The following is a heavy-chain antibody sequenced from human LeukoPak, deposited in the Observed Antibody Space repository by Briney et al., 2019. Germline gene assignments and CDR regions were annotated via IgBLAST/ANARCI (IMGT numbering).Heavy chain of an antibody. CDR2: VYYSGST. D-gene: IGHD6-19*01. V-gene: IGHV4-59*01. J-gene: IGHJ4*02. CDR1: ADFITAYY. Sequence: SETLSLTCTVSADFITAYYWSWIRQPPGKGLEWIGYVYYSGSTEYNPSLRSRVTISLEMSKHQFSLNLTSVTAADTAVYYCSRRDSSGWYYFDYWGQGTLVTVSS. CDR3: SRRDSSGWYYFDY.